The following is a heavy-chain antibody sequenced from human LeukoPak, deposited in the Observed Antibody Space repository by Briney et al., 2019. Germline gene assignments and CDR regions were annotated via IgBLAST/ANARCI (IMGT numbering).Heavy chain of an antibody. V-gene: IGHV3-9*03. J-gene: IGHJ4*02. Sequence: GRSLRLSCVASGFTFDDYAMHWVRQAPGKGLEWVSGISWNSGSIGYADSVKGRFIISRDNAKNSLYLQMNSLRAEDMALYYCAKVRNYDFWSGFLFGGQGTLVTVSS. CDR2: ISWNSGSI. CDR3: AKVRNYDFWSGFLF. D-gene: IGHD3-3*01. CDR1: GFTFDDYA.